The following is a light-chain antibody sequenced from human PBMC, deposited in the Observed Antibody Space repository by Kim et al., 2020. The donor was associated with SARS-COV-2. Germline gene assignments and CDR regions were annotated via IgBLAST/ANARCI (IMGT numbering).Light chain of an antibody. CDR2: GAT. CDR1: QDIANN. V-gene: IGKV3-15*01. J-gene: IGKJ2*01. CDR3: QQYSHWPYS. Sequence: IGMAQYPATLSVSPGERATLSCRASQDIANNFAWYQHTPGQAPRLLIYGATTRATGVPARFTGSGSGTEFSLTITSLQSEDFVIYFCQQYSHWPYSFGQGTELEI.